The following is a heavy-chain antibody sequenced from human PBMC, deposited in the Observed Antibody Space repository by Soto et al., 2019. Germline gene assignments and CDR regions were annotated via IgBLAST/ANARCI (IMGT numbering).Heavy chain of an antibody. D-gene: IGHD3-22*01. CDR2: MNPNSGNT. CDR3: ARGPVGGYYDSSGYLTNFDY. J-gene: IGHJ4*02. Sequence: ASLKVSCKASGYTFTSYDINWVRQATGQGLEWMGWMNPNSGNTGYAQKFQGRVTMTRNTSISTAYMELSSLRSEDTAVYYCARGPVGGYYDSSGYLTNFDYWGQGTLVTVSS. CDR1: GYTFTSYD. V-gene: IGHV1-8*01.